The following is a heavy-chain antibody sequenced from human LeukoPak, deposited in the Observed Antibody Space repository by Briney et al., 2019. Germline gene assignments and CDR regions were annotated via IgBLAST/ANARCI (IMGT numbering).Heavy chain of an antibody. CDR3: ARAGYDILTGYYSSVY. CDR1: GLTLTTYS. Sequence: GGSLRLSCAASGLTLTTYSMNWVRQAPGKGLEWVSSISSSSSYIYYADSVKGRFTISRDNAKNSLYLQMNSLRAEDTAVYYCARAGYDILTGYYSSVYWGQGTLVTVSS. J-gene: IGHJ4*02. CDR2: ISSSSSYI. D-gene: IGHD3-9*01. V-gene: IGHV3-21*01.